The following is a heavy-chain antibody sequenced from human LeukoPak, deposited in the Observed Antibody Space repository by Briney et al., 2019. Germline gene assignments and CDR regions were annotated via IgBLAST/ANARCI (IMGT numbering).Heavy chain of an antibody. J-gene: IGHJ5*02. D-gene: IGHD3-3*01. CDR1: GYTFTGYY. V-gene: IGHV1-2*02. Sequence: ASVKVSCKASGYTFTGYYIHWVRQAPGQGLEWMGWINPNSGGTNYAQKFQGRVTMTRDTSISTAYMELSRLRSDDTAVYYCARGGYDFWSGYSPYNWFDPWGQGTLVTVSS. CDR2: INPNSGGT. CDR3: ARGGYDFWSGYSPYNWFDP.